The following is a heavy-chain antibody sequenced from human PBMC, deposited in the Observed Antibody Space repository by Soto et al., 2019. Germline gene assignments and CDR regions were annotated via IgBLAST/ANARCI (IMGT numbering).Heavy chain of an antibody. D-gene: IGHD4-4*01. J-gene: IGHJ4*02. CDR2: ISYDGSNK. V-gene: IGHV3-30*18. CDR3: AKDRHDYSNYFDH. Sequence: QVQLVESGGGVVQPGRSLRLSCAASGFTFSSYGMHWVRQAPGKGLEWVTVISYDGSNKYYVDSLKGRFTISRDNSENTLYLEMNSLRAEDTAVYYCAKDRHDYSNYFDHWGQGTRVTVSS. CDR1: GFTFSSYG.